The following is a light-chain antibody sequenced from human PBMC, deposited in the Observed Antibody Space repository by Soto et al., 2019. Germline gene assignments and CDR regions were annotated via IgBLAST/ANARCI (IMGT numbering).Light chain of an antibody. CDR1: QSISSW. CDR3: QQYNSYSWT. J-gene: IGKJ1*01. CDR2: KAS. V-gene: IGKV1-5*03. Sequence: DIQMTQSPSTLSASVGDRVTITCRASQSISSWSAWYQQKPGKAPKLLIYKASTLESGVPSRFSGSGSGTEFTLTISSLQPDDFATYYCQQYNSYSWTFGLGTKVDIK.